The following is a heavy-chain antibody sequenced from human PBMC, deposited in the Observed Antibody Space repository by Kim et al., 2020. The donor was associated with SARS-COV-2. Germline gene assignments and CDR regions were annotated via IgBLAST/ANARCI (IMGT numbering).Heavy chain of an antibody. CDR1: GGTFSSYA. V-gene: IGHV1-69*13. CDR2: IIPIFGTA. J-gene: IGHJ4*02. D-gene: IGHD3-10*01. Sequence: SVKVSCKASGGTFSSYAISWVRQAPGQGLEWMGGIIPIFGTANYAQKFQGRVTITADESTSTAYMELSSLRSEDTAVYYCARDKDVGDTMVRGVRWGQGTLVTVSS. CDR3: ARDKDVGDTMVRGVR.